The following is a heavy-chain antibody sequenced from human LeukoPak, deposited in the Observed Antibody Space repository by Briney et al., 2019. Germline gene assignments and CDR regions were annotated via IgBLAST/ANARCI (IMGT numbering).Heavy chain of an antibody. D-gene: IGHD3-22*01. J-gene: IGHJ4*02. V-gene: IGHV1-69*13. Sequence: SVKVSCKASGGTFSSYAISWVRQAPGRGLEWMGGIIPIFGTANYAQKFQGRVTITADESTSTAYMELSSLRSEDTAVYYCARLLDHYYDSSGYYSSGYYFDYWGQGTLVTVSS. CDR3: ARLLDHYYDSSGYYSSGYYFDY. CDR1: GGTFSSYA. CDR2: IIPIFGTA.